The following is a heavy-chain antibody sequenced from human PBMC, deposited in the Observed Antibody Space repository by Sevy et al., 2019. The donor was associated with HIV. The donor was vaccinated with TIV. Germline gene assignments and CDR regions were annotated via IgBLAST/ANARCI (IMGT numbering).Heavy chain of an antibody. CDR1: GFDFRNFW. V-gene: IGHV3-7*03. D-gene: IGHD1-26*01. CDR3: VRDKEVGASILDA. J-gene: IGHJ5*02. Sequence: GGSLRLSCVASGFDFRNFWMSWVRQAPGKGLESVADIKQDGSEAYYVDSVKGRFTISRDNAKNSLYRQMNSLRDEDTAMYFCVRDKEVGASILDAWGQRTPVTVSS. CDR2: IKQDGSEA.